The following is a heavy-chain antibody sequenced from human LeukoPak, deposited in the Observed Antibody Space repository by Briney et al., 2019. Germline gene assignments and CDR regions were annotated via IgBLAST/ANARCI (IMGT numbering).Heavy chain of an antibody. CDR2: IDRPAKSYAT. Sequence: PGGSLKLSCAASGYTLSDSAIHWFRQASGKGLEWVGLIDRPAKSYATAYGASVGGRFTISRDDSKNTAYLEMDSLKTEDTALYYCTRDRGTYNWLDPWGQGTLVTVSS. J-gene: IGHJ5*02. D-gene: IGHD1-26*01. CDR3: TRDRGTYNWLDP. V-gene: IGHV3-73*01. CDR1: GYTLSDSA.